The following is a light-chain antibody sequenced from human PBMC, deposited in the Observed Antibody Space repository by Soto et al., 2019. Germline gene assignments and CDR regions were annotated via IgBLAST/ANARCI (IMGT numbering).Light chain of an antibody. CDR3: QQSYSIPYT. Sequence: DIQMTQSPSSLSASVGDRFTITCRASQSISSYLNWYQQKPGKAPKLLIYAASSLQSGVPSRFSGSGSGTDFTLTISSLQPEDFATYYCQQSYSIPYTFGQGTKLEIK. CDR2: AAS. V-gene: IGKV1-39*01. J-gene: IGKJ2*01. CDR1: QSISSY.